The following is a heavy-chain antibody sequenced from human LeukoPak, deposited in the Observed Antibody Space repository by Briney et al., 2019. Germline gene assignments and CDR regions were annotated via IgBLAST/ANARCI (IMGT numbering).Heavy chain of an antibody. V-gene: IGHV1-2*06. CDR1: GYTFNGSGYY. CDR2: INPYSGGT. J-gene: IGHJ4*02. D-gene: IGHD2-8*01. Sequence: ASVKVSCKTSGYTFNGSGYYIQWVRQAPGQGLEWMGRINPYSGGTQYAEKFQGRVTMTRDTSISTAYMELSRLRSDDTAVYFCARGFWVEYYGTNGFLDHWGQGALVTVSS. CDR3: ARGFWVEYYGTNGFLDH.